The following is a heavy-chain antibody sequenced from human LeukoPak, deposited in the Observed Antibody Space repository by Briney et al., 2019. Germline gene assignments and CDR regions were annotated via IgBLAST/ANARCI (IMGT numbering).Heavy chain of an antibody. CDR2: IYYTGSA. V-gene: IGHV4-59*01. J-gene: IGHJ4*02. CDR1: GGSISSFY. Sequence: SETLSLTCTVSGGSISSFYWSWIRQPPGRGLEWIGYIYYTGSAYYSPSLKSRVTISVDTSNNQFSLRLTSVTAADTAVYYCARDGPRSGYDLGHFDNLGQGTLVTASS. CDR3: ARDGPRSGYDLGHFDN. D-gene: IGHD5-12*01.